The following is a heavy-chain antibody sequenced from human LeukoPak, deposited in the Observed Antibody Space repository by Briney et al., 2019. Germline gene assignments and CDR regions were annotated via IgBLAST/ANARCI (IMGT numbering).Heavy chain of an antibody. CDR1: GFIFGGYT. J-gene: IGHJ3*02. CDR2: ISPSGSNT. CDR3: AKDHSSGWYELGTFDI. V-gene: IGHV3-48*01. D-gene: IGHD6-19*01. Sequence: GGSLRLSCTGSGFIFGGYTMNWVRQAPGKGLEWLSYISPSGSNTFYADSVKGRFTISRDNSKNTLYLQMNSLRAEDTAVYYCAKDHSSGWYELGTFDIWGQGTMVTVSS.